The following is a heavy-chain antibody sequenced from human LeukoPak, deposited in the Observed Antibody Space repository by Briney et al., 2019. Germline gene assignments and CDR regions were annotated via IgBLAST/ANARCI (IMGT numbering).Heavy chain of an antibody. J-gene: IGHJ4*02. Sequence: ASVKVSCKASGYTFTGCYMHWVRQAPGQGLEWMGWINPASGGTKYPQKFQGRVTMTRDTSITTAYMELNSLRSDDTAVYYCTKTDSGSLDYWGQGTLVTVSS. D-gene: IGHD1-26*01. V-gene: IGHV1-2*02. CDR3: TKTDSGSLDY. CDR2: INPASGGT. CDR1: GYTFTGCY.